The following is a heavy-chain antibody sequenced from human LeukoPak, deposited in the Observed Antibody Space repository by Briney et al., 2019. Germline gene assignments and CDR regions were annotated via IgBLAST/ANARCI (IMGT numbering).Heavy chain of an antibody. CDR1: GGSIDSYY. V-gene: IGHV4-59*01. CDR2: IYYTGST. D-gene: IGHD2-2*01. J-gene: IGHJ4*02. CDR3: ARVYQSAEYYFDY. Sequence: SETPSLTCTVSGGSIDSYYWSWIRQPPGKGLEWIGYIYYTGSTEYHPSLKSRVTISLDTSKNQFSPKLTSVTAADTAVYYCARVYQSAEYYFDYWGQGNLVSVSS.